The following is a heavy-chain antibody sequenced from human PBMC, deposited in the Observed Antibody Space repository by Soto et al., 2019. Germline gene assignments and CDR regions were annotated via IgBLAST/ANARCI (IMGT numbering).Heavy chain of an antibody. D-gene: IGHD1-7*01. J-gene: IGHJ4*02. V-gene: IGHV3-30-3*01. CDR2: ISYDGSNK. Sequence: PGGSLRLSCAASGFTFSSYAMHWVRQAPGKGLEWVAVISYDGSNKYYADSVKGRFTISRDNSKNTLYLQMNSLRAEDTAVYYCARERVVITGTSYFDYWGQGTLVTVSS. CDR1: GFTFSSYA. CDR3: ARERVVITGTSYFDY.